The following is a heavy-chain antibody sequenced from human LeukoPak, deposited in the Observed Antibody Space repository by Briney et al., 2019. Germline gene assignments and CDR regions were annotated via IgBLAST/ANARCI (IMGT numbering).Heavy chain of an antibody. CDR2: ISSRDSST. V-gene: IGHV3-48*01. Sequence: PGGSLRLSCTASGFTFSTYSMIWVRQAPGKGLEWVSYISSRDSSTYYADSVKGRFTISRDNAKNSLYLQMYSLRAEDTAVYYCARDTYGSGSYYNAPLDYWGQGTLVTVSS. CDR1: GFTFSTYS. CDR3: ARDTYGSGSYYNAPLDY. D-gene: IGHD3-10*01. J-gene: IGHJ4*02.